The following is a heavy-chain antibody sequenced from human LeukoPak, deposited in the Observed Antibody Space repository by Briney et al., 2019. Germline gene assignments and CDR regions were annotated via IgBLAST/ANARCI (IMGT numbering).Heavy chain of an antibody. CDR3: ARGAVERHSSSWYSDY. CDR1: GFTFSSYA. V-gene: IGHV3-30*01. CDR2: ISYDGSNK. J-gene: IGHJ4*02. D-gene: IGHD6-13*01. Sequence: PGGSLRLSCAASGFTFSSYAMHWVRQAPGKGLEWVAVISYDGSNKYYADSVKGRFTISRDNSKNTLYLQMNSLRAEDTAVYSCARGAVERHSSSWYSDYWGQGTLVTVSS.